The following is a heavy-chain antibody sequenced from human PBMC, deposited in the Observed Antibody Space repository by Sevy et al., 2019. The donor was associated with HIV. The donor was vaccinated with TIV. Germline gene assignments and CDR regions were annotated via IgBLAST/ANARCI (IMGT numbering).Heavy chain of an antibody. D-gene: IGHD3-16*01. CDR2: IKGDGSDK. J-gene: IGHJ4*02. Sequence: GESLKISCAASGFSFSANWMNWVRQAPGKGLEWVANIKGDGSDKHYVDSVEGRFTISRDNAKKVLYLQMNSLRVEDTAVYYCAHETFGRFESWGQGTLVTVSS. CDR1: GFSFSANW. V-gene: IGHV3-7*01. CDR3: AHETFGRFES.